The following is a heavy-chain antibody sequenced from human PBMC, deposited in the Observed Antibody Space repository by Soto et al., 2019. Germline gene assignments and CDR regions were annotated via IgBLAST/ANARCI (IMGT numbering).Heavy chain of an antibody. D-gene: IGHD6-19*01. CDR2: IIPIFGTA. CDR1: GGTFSSYA. CDR3: ARALGSSGWYVLAYYYYGMDV. V-gene: IGHV1-69*06. J-gene: IGHJ6*02. Sequence: SVKVSCKASGGTFSSYAISWVRQAPGQGLEWMGGIIPIFGTANYAQKFQGRVTITADKSTSTAYMELSSLRSEDTAVYYCARALGSSGWYVLAYYYYGMDVWRQRTTVTVP.